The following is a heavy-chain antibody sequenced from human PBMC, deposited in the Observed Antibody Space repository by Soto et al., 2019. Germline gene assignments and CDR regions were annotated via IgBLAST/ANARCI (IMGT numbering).Heavy chain of an antibody. V-gene: IGHV4-59*01. Sequence: NPSETLSLTCTVSGDSISSYYWSWIRQPPGKGLEWIGYISYSGSTNYNPSLQSRVTISVDTSKNQFSLKLSSVTAADTAVYYCARDNWNPRVTSYGLDVWGQGTTVTVSS. D-gene: IGHD1-20*01. J-gene: IGHJ6*02. CDR1: GDSISSYY. CDR3: ARDNWNPRVTSYGLDV. CDR2: ISYSGST.